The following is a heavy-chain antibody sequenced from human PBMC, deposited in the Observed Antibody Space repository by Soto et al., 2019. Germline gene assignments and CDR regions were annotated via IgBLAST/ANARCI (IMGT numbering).Heavy chain of an antibody. CDR2: ISGDGVSK. Sequence: VKLLESVGGLVKPGGSLRLACAASGISFSDNAMSWVRQAPGKGLEWISAISGDGVSKLYADSVRGRFTISRDNAANALYLQMSSLRTEDTALYYCAKKDRLYGVAVAFDSCCQGTLVTVSS. D-gene: IGHD6-19*01. V-gene: IGHV3-23*01. CDR1: GISFSDNA. CDR3: AKKDRLYGVAVAFDS. J-gene: IGHJ4*02.